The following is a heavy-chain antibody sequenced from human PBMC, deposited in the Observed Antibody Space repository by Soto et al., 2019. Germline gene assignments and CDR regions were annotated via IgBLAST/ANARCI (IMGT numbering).Heavy chain of an antibody. Sequence: QVQLVQSGAEVKKPGSSVKVSCKASGGTFGNFTISWVRQAPGQGLEWMGGIIPLFQTANYALKFQGRVKITADEYKSTPYLDPNSRSSHDRAVYYCAIWSHWSPLYCSGMAVWGQGTTVIVS. CDR3: AIWSHWSPLYCSGMAV. J-gene: IGHJ6*02. V-gene: IGHV1-69*01. CDR2: IIPLFQTA. CDR1: GGTFGNFT. D-gene: IGHD1-1*01.